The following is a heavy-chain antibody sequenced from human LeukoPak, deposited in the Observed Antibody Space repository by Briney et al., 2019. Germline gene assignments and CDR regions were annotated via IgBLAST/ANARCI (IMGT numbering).Heavy chain of an antibody. V-gene: IGHV5-51*01. CDR2: IYPGDSDT. J-gene: IGHJ6*03. CDR1: GYSFTSYW. CDR3: ARIRLGYCTSTSCPTYYYYYMDV. Sequence: GESLKICCKGSGYSFTSYWIGWVRQMPGKGLEWMGIIYPGDSDTRYSPSFQGQVTISADKSISTAYLQWSSLKASDTAMYYCARIRLGYCTSTSCPTYYYYYMDVWGKGTTVTISS. D-gene: IGHD2-2*01.